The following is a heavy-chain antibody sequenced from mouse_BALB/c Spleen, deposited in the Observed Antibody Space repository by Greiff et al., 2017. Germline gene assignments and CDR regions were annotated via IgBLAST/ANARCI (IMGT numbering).Heavy chain of an antibody. D-gene: IGHD1-1*02. CDR1: GFTFSDYY. CDR2: ISDGGSYT. J-gene: IGHJ2*01. Sequence: EVKLVESGGGLVKPGGSLKLSCAASGFTFSDYYMYWVRQTPEKRLEWVATISDGGSYTYYPYSVKGRFTISRDNAKNNLYLQMSSLKSEDTAMYYCARGGPRDYFDYWGQGTTLTVSS. CDR3: ARGGPRDYFDY. V-gene: IGHV5-4*02.